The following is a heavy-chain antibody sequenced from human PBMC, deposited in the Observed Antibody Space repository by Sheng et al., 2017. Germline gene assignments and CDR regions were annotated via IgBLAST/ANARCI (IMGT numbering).Heavy chain of an antibody. V-gene: IGHV4-34*01. D-gene: IGHD3-22*01. J-gene: IGHJ3*02. CDR3: ARGPGEYYYDSSGYYSFGAFDI. CDR2: INHSGST. CDR1: GGSFSGYY. Sequence: QVQLQQWGAGLLKPSETLSLTCAVYGGSFSGYYWSWIRQPPGKGLEWIGEINHSGSTNYNPSLKSRVTISVDTSKNQFSLKLSSVTAVDTAVYYCARGPGEYYYDSSGYYSFGAFDIWGQGTMVTVSS.